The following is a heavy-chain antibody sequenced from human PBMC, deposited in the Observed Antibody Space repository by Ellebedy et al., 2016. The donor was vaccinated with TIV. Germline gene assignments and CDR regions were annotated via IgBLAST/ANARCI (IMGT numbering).Heavy chain of an antibody. CDR2: TYYTSTWYN. J-gene: IGHJ4*02. Sequence: MPSETLSLTCPISGDSVSSNSATCNWIRQSPSLGLSWQGSTYYTSTWYNHYAISVKSRISINPDTSKNQFSLLLHSVTPEDTAVYYCARDDLAAGTPLDYWGQGTLVTVSS. CDR3: ARDDLAAGTPLDY. D-gene: IGHD6-25*01. V-gene: IGHV6-1*01. CDR1: GDSVSSNSAT.